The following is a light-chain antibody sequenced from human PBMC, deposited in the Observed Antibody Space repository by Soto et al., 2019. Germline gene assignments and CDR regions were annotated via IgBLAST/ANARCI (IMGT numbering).Light chain of an antibody. Sequence: EIVLTQSPGTLSLSPGERATLSCRASQSVSSSYLAWYQQKPGQAPRLLIYGASGRATGIPDRFSGSGSGTDFTLTISRLEPEDFPVYYCQQYGSSPGYTFGQGTKLEIK. CDR2: GAS. CDR3: QQYGSSPGYT. V-gene: IGKV3-20*01. J-gene: IGKJ2*01. CDR1: QSVSSSY.